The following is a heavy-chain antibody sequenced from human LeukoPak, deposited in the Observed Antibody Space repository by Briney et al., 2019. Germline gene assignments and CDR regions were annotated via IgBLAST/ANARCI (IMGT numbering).Heavy chain of an antibody. CDR3: AKSSDYGDYFFDY. V-gene: IGHV3-53*01. J-gene: IGHJ4*02. D-gene: IGHD4-17*01. CDR1: GLSVSSNF. CDR2: IYGGGST. Sequence: PGGSLRLSCAATGLSVSSNFMSWVRQAPGKGLEWVSVIYGGGSTYYADSVKGRFTISRDNSKNTLYLQMNSLRAEDTAVYYCAKSSDYGDYFFDYWGQGTLVTVSS.